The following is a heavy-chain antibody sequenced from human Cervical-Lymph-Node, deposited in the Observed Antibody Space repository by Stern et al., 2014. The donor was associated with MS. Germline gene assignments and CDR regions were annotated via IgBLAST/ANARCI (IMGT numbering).Heavy chain of an antibody. J-gene: IGHJ4*02. CDR1: GFTFRNYA. V-gene: IGHV3-23*04. D-gene: IGHD6-19*01. CDR2: IGVSGGNT. Sequence: EVQLVESGGGLVQPGGSLRLSCVASGFTFRNYAMTWVRPTPGKGLEWVSSIGVSGGNTYYADSVKGRFTISRDNSKNTLYLQISSLRAEDTAVYYCAKDGRQWPVPLYFDYWGQGTLVTVSS. CDR3: AKDGRQWPVPLYFDY.